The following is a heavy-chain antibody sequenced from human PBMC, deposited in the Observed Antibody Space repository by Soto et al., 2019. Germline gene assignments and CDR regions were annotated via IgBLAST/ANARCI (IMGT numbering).Heavy chain of an antibody. CDR2: VYHSGST. CDR3: ARDTGLAPTVWGY. Sequence: QVQLQESGPGLVKPSQTLSLTCSVSGDSIRGGGHYWNWIRQFPGQGLEWIGYVYHSGSTHYNPSFRVQLTISIDTSKNQFSLRLISVTAADTALYYCARDTGLAPTVWGYWGHGTQVTVSS. J-gene: IGHJ4*03. D-gene: IGHD7-27*01. V-gene: IGHV4-31*01. CDR1: GDSIRGGGHY.